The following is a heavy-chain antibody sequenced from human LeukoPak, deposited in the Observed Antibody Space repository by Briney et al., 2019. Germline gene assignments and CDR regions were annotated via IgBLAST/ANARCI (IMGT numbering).Heavy chain of an antibody. Sequence: GGSLRLSCAASGFTFSDCYMSWIRQAPGKGLQWVSYITNSGSTIYYADSVKGRFTISRDNAKKSLYLQMNNLRAEDTAVYYCARGSRYYYGSGSYPFDYWGQGTLVTVSS. V-gene: IGHV3-11*01. J-gene: IGHJ4*02. CDR2: ITNSGSTI. CDR1: GFTFSDCY. CDR3: ARGSRYYYGSGSYPFDY. D-gene: IGHD3-10*01.